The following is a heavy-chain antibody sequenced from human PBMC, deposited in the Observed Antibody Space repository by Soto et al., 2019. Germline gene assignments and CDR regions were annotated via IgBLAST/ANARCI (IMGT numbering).Heavy chain of an antibody. CDR2: TYYRSKWYN. V-gene: IGHV6-1*01. CDR3: ARDYYGSGSYYGGYFDY. D-gene: IGHD3-10*01. CDR1: GDSVSSNSAA. Sequence: KQSQTLSLTCAISGDSVSSNSAAWNWIRQSPSRGLEWLGRTYYRSKWYNDYAVSVKSRITINPDTSKNQFSLQLNSVTPEDTAVYYCARDYYGSGSYYGGYFDYWGQGTLVTVSS. J-gene: IGHJ4*02.